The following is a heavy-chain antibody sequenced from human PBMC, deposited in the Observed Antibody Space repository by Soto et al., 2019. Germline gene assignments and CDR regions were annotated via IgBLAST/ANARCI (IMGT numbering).Heavy chain of an antibody. J-gene: IGHJ5*02. V-gene: IGHV3-74*01. CDR3: ARIPYSDTDPCP. CDR2: INIDGTTT. Sequence: GGSLRLSCAASGFAFSTKWMHWVRQGPGKGLVWVSRINIDGTTTNYADSVKGRFTISRDNAKNTLYLQMDSLRAEDTAVYYCARIPYSDTDPCPWGQGTLVTVSS. D-gene: IGHD1-26*01. CDR1: GFAFSTKW.